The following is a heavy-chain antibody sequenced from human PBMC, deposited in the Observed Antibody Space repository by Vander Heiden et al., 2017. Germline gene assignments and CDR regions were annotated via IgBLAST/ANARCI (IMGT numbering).Heavy chain of an antibody. CDR3: AKDRHYYGSGSYGVY. Sequence: EVQLLESGGGLVQPGGSLRLSCAASGFTFSSYAMSWVRQAPGKGLEWVSAIRGSGGSTYYADSVKGRFTISRDNSKNTLYLQMNSLRAEDTAVYYCAKDRHYYGSGSYGVYWGQGTLVTVSS. J-gene: IGHJ4*02. CDR1: GFTFSSYA. V-gene: IGHV3-23*01. CDR2: IRGSGGST. D-gene: IGHD3-10*01.